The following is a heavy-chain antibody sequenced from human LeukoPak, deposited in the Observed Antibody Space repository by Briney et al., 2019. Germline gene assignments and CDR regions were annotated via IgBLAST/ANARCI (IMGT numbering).Heavy chain of an antibody. D-gene: IGHD3-9*01. J-gene: IGHJ4*02. Sequence: SETLSLTCTVPGGSISSSSYYWGWIRQPPGKALEWIGSIYYSGSTYYNPSLRCRVTISVDTSKNQFSLKLSSVTAADTAVYYCFFFFKQNTAYEFLTGPPVIWGQGTLVTVSS. V-gene: IGHV4-39*01. CDR1: GGSISSSSYY. CDR2: IYYSGST. CDR3: FFFFKQNTAYEFLTGPPVI.